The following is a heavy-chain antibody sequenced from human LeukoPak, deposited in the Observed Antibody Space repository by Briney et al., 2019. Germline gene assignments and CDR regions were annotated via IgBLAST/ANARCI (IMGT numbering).Heavy chain of an antibody. CDR1: GGSFSGYY. V-gene: IGHV4-34*01. CDR3: ARVAGRGYGLRHYYYYYYMDV. CDR2: INHSGST. D-gene: IGHD5-12*01. J-gene: IGHJ6*03. Sequence: PSETLSLTCAVYGGSFSGYYWSWIRQPPGKGLEWIGEINHSGSTNYNPSLKSRVTISVDTPKNQFSLKLSSVTAADTAVYYCARVAGRGYGLRHYYYYYYMDVWGKGTTVTVSS.